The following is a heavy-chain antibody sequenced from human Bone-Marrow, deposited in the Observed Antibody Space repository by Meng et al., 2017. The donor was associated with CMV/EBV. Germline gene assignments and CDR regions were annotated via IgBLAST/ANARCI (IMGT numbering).Heavy chain of an antibody. CDR2: IYWDDDK. D-gene: IGHD4-11*01. Sequence: FSLSTSGVGVGCIRQPPGKALEWLAIIYWDDDKRYSPSLKSRHNITKDTSKNQVVLTMTNMDPVDTATYYCAHILDDYSNYQGGWFDPWGQGTLVTVSS. V-gene: IGHV2-5*02. J-gene: IGHJ5*02. CDR3: AHILDDYSNYQGGWFDP. CDR1: FSLSTSGVG.